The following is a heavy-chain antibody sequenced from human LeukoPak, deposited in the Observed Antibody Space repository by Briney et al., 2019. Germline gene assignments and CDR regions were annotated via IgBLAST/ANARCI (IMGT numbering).Heavy chain of an antibody. J-gene: IGHJ4*02. V-gene: IGHV3-11*04. CDR3: ARSGKIYFDWLLDY. CDR1: GGSFSGYY. D-gene: IGHD3-9*01. CDR2: IGRSGTTI. Sequence: LSLTCAVYGGSFSGYYWSWIRQVPGKGLEWVSYIGRSGTTIHYADSVKGRFTISWDNAKKSLYLQMNSLRAEDTAVYYCARSGKIYFDWLLDYWGQGTLVTVSS.